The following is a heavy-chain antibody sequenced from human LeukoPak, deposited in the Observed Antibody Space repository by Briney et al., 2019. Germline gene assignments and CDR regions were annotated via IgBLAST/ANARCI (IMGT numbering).Heavy chain of an antibody. CDR1: GFTFSSYD. J-gene: IGHJ2*01. CDR3: ARVQGLDFRWYFDL. V-gene: IGHV3-13*01. Sequence: HASGSLRLSCAASGFTFSSYDMHWVRQATGKGLEWVSAIGTAGDTYYPGSVKGRFTISRENAKNSLYLQMNSLRAGDTAVYYCARVQGLDFRWYFDLWGRGTLVTVSS. CDR2: IGTAGDT.